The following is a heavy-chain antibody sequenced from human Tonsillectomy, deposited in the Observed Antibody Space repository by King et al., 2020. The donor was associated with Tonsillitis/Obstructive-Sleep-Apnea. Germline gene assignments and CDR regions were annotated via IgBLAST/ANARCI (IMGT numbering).Heavy chain of an antibody. CDR1: GFTFSSYN. D-gene: IGHD7-27*01. V-gene: IGHV3-48*03. CDR2: ISSSSGSTI. CDR3: ARDFQTGTFDF. J-gene: IGHJ4*02. Sequence: VQLVESGGDLVQPGGSLRLSCAASGFTFSSYNMNWVRQAPGKGLEWLLYISSSSGSTIYYADSVKGRFIISRDNAKNSLYLQMNSLRAEDTAVYYCARDFQTGTFDFWGQGTLVTVSS.